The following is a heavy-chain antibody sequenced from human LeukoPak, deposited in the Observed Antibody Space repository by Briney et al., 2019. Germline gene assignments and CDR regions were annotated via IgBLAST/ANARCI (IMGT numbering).Heavy chain of an antibody. CDR2: INPKSGGT. D-gene: IGHD2-2*01. J-gene: IGHJ4*02. V-gene: IGHV1-2*02. CDR3: ARDFLGYCTTTSCYDVVFDY. CDR1: GDTFTDYY. Sequence: ASVKVSCKASGDTFTDYYMHWVRQAPGQGLEWMGWINPKSGGTNYAQNFQARVTMTRDTSISIAYMELSGLRSDDTAVYYCARDFLGYCTTTSCYDVVFDYWGQETLVTVSS.